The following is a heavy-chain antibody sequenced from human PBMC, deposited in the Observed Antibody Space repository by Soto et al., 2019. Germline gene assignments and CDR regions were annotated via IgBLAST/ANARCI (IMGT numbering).Heavy chain of an antibody. CDR3: ASRGHYYFDY. Sequence: PGGSLRLSCAASGFTFSYYAMSWVRHAPGKGLEWVSSIIDSGGSTFYAESVKGRFTISRDNSKNTLYLQMNSLRAEDTAIYYCASRGHYYFDYWGQGTQVTVSS. V-gene: IGHV3-23*01. J-gene: IGHJ4*02. D-gene: IGHD3-10*01. CDR1: GFTFSYYA. CDR2: IIDSGGST.